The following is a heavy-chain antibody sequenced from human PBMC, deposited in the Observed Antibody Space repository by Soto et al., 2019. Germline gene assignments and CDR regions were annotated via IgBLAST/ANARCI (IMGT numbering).Heavy chain of an antibody. CDR2: LSYDGHHD. Sequence: QVHLVESGAGEVQPGGSLRVSCTASGFTFNKLGMHWVRQTPGKGLEWVASLSYDGHHDFYADSVRGRLIITRDNSTNTLFQQMNTLKPDDTAIYYCVKERADFVTVPHAASGMDVWGPGNTVDVAS. CDR1: GFTFNKLG. D-gene: IGHD2-15*01. CDR3: VKERADFVTVPHAASGMDV. V-gene: IGHV3-30*18. J-gene: IGHJ6*02.